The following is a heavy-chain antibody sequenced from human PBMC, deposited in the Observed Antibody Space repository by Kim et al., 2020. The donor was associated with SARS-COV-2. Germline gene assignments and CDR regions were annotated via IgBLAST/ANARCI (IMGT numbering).Heavy chain of an antibody. Sequence: SETLSLTCTVSGYSISSGYYWGWIRQPPGKGLEWIGSIYHSGSTYYNPSLKSRVTISVDTSKNQFSLKLSSVTAADTAVYYCARDRGSSGWSGYYYYGMDVWGQGTTVTVSS. V-gene: IGHV4-38-2*02. CDR3: ARDRGSSGWSGYYYYGMDV. CDR1: GYSISSGYY. CDR2: IYHSGST. J-gene: IGHJ6*02. D-gene: IGHD6-19*01.